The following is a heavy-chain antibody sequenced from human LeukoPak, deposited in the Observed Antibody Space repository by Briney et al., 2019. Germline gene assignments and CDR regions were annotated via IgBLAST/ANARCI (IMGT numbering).Heavy chain of an antibody. Sequence: SETLSLTCTVSGYSISSGYYWGWIRQPQGKGLEWIGSIYHSGSTYYNPSLKSRVTISVDTSKNQFSLKLSSVTAADTAVYYCARLFYSGYDYEGFDPWGQGTLVTVSS. CDR1: GYSISSGYY. D-gene: IGHD5-12*01. CDR2: IYHSGST. CDR3: ARLFYSGYDYEGFDP. V-gene: IGHV4-38-2*02. J-gene: IGHJ5*02.